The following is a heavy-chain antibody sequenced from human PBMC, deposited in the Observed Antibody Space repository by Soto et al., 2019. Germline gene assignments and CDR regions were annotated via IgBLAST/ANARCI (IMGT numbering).Heavy chain of an antibody. CDR1: GFTFKSYA. Sequence: QLLESGGTFVQTGGSLRLSCAASGFTFKSYAMNWVRQAPGTGLEWVASTPGSGGSSYYADSVKGRFTISRDNSKNTLYLDLNSLKAEDTAMYYCARGGSTGWFYFDFWGQGTQVTVSS. CDR3: ARGGSTGWFYFDF. J-gene: IGHJ4*02. V-gene: IGHV3-23*01. CDR2: TPGSGGSS. D-gene: IGHD6-19*01.